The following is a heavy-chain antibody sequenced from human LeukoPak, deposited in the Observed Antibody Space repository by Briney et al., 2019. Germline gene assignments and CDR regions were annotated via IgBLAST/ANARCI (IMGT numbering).Heavy chain of an antibody. V-gene: IGHV3-21*01. CDR1: GFTFSSYT. J-gene: IGHJ4*02. CDR2: ITSGSSFI. Sequence: PGGSLRLSCAASGFTFSSYTMHWVRQPPGKGLEWLSSITSGSSFINYADSVRGRFTISRDNAKNSMDLQMNSLRAEDTAIYYCAREGSPLIAGPFFDYWGQGTLVTVSS. CDR3: AREGSPLIAGPFFDY. D-gene: IGHD6-13*01.